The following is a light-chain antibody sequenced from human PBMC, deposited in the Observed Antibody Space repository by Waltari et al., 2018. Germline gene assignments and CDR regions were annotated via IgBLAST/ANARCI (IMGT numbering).Light chain of an antibody. V-gene: IGKV3-11*01. CDR1: QSVSSY. CDR2: GAS. CDR3: HQRSNWPIT. J-gene: IGKJ5*01. Sequence: ETVLTQSPATMSLSPGERATLSCRASQSVSSYLVWYQQKPGQTPRLLIYGASNRATGIPARFSGSGSGTDFTLTISSLESEDFAVYYCHQRSNWPITFGQGTRLEIK.